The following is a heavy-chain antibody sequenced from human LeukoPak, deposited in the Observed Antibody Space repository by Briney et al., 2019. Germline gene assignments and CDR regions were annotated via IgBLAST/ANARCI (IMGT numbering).Heavy chain of an antibody. CDR1: GFTFSSYG. CDR3: AKPTRVYGPGVSVPFDY. J-gene: IGHJ4*02. V-gene: IGHV3-30*18. D-gene: IGHD2-15*01. CDR2: ISYDGSNK. Sequence: PGGSLRLSCAASGFTFSSYGMHWVRQAPGKGLEWVAVISYDGSNKYYADSVKGRFTISRDNSKNTLYLQMNSLRAEDTAVYYCAKPTRVYGPGVSVPFDYWGQGTLVTVSS.